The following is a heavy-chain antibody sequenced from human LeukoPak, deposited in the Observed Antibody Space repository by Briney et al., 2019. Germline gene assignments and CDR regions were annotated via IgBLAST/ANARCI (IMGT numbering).Heavy chain of an antibody. V-gene: IGHV4-61*02. CDR2: IYTSGST. D-gene: IGHD5-18*01. CDR1: GGSISSGSYY. Sequence: SQTLSLTCTVSGGSISSGSYYWSWIRRPAGKGLEWIGRIYTSGSTNYNPSLKSRVTISVDTSKNQFSLKLSSVTAADTAEYYCARDRIIRTFGGGYSYGPYYYMDVWGKGTTVTVSS. J-gene: IGHJ6*03. CDR3: ARDRIIRTFGGGYSYGPYYYMDV.